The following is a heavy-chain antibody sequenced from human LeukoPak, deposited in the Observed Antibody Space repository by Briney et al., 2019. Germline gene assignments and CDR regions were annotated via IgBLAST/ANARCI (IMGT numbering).Heavy chain of an antibody. D-gene: IGHD2-2*01. CDR3: AKVKGYCSSTSCYRFDY. J-gene: IGHJ4*02. V-gene: IGHV3-7*01. CDR2: INPAGSVE. CDR1: GITFSGRW. Sequence: GGSLRLSCAASGITFSGRWMSWVRQAPGKGLEWVANINPAGSVEKYVDSVKGRFTISRDNAKDSLYLQMNSLRAEDTAVYYCAKVKGYCSSTSCYRFDYWGQGTLVTVSS.